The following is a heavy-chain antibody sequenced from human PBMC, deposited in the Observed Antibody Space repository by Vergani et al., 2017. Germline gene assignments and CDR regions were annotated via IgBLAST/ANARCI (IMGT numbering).Heavy chain of an antibody. D-gene: IGHD6-13*01. V-gene: IGHV4-38-2*01. J-gene: IGHJ4*02. CDR3: ARQGSSSELADY. CDR1: GYSITSGYY. Sequence: QVQLQESGPGLVKPSETLSLTCAVSGYSITSGYYWGWIRQPPGRGLEWIGTIYHSGNTYYNPSLKSRVTISVDTSNNQFSLQLRSVTAADTAFYDCARQGSSSELADYWGQGTLVTVSS. CDR2: IYHSGNT.